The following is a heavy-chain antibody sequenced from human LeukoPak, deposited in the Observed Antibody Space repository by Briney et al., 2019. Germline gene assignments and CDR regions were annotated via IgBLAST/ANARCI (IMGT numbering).Heavy chain of an antibody. J-gene: IGHJ4*02. CDR3: ARHNRPATDDFWSGYYFRILSPFDY. V-gene: IGHV4-38-2*01. CDR1: GYSISSGYY. CDR2: IYHSGST. D-gene: IGHD3-3*01. Sequence: SETLSLTCAVSGYSISSGYYWGWIRPPPGKGLEWIGNIYHSGSTYYNPSLKSRVTISVDTSKNQFSLKLSSVTAADTAVYYCARHNRPATDDFWSGYYFRILSPFDYWGQGTLVTVSS.